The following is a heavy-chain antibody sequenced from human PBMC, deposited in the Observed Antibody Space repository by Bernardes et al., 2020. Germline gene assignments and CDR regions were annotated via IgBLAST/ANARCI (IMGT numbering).Heavy chain of an antibody. V-gene: IGHV3-23*01. CDR3: AKKITGSYPVDC. Sequence: GGSLRLSCAASGFTFNNYAMAWVRQAPGKGLEWVSSIDGHGGSIYHADSVTGRFTISRDNPKNTLYLQMNSLRADDTAVYYCAKKITGSYPVDCWGQGPLVTVSS. D-gene: IGHD3-10*01. CDR1: GFTFNNYA. J-gene: IGHJ4*02. CDR2: IDGHGGSI.